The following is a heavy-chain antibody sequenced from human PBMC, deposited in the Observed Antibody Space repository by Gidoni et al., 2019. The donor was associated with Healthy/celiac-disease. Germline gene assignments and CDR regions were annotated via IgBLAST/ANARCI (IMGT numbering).Heavy chain of an antibody. D-gene: IGHD3-22*01. J-gene: IGHJ3*02. CDR1: GFTVDDYT. V-gene: IGHV3-43*01. Sequence: EVQLVESGGVVVQPGGSRRLSCAASGFTVDDYTMHWVRQAPGKGLEWVSLISWDGGSTYYADSVKGRFTISRDNSKNSLYLQMNSLSTEDTALYYCAKAESSGIHDAFDIWGQGTMVTVSS. CDR2: ISWDGGST. CDR3: AKAESSGIHDAFDI.